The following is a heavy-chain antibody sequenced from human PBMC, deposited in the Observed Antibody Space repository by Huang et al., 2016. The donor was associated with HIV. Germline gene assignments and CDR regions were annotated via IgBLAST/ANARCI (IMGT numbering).Heavy chain of an antibody. CDR1: GGSFGGYY. CDR3: AREKADESSSWFSGCSYDS. V-gene: IGHV4-34*01. Sequence: QVQLNQWGAGQLRASETLSLSCAVYGGSFGGYYWTWIRQSPGKGLAGVGEMKHGGKTNNTPSVRGRVFSSADSSKSQFFLTVTSVTGADTATYLCAREKADESSSWFSGCSYDSWGRGTLV. J-gene: IGHJ5*01. CDR2: MKHGGKT. D-gene: IGHD6-25*01.